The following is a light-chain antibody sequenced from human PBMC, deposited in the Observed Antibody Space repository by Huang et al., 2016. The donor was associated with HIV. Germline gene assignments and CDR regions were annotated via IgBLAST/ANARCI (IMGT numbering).Light chain of an antibody. CDR2: GAS. CDR1: QSVVSY. CDR3: QQYNAWPLT. J-gene: IGKJ4*01. Sequence: EIVMTQSPATQSVSPGERATLSCRASQSVVSYLAWYQQKPGPAPRLLLSGASTRAADIPAWFSGSGYGTEFVLTISNLQSEDFAIYYCQQYNAWPLTFGGGTKV. V-gene: IGKV3-15*01.